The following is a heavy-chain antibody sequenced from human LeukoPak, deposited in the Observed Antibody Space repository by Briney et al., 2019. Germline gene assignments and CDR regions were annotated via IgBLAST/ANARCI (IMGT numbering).Heavy chain of an antibody. V-gene: IGHV1-69*13. CDR2: IIPIFGTA. CDR1: GGTFSSYA. J-gene: IGHJ4*02. CDR3: ARDGPMDYDILTGYYF. Sequence: GASVKVSCKASGGTFSSYAISWVRQAPGQGLEWMGGIIPIFGTANYAQKFQGRVTITADESTSTAYMELSSLRFEDTAVYYCARDGPMDYDILTGYYFWGQGTLVTVSS. D-gene: IGHD3-9*01.